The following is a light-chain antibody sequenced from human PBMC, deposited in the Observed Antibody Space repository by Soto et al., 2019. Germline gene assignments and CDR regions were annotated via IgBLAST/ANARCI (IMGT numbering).Light chain of an antibody. CDR1: SSDVGGYNY. Sequence: QSVLTQPASVSGSPGQSITISCTGTSSDVGGYNYVSWYQQHPGKAPKVMIYDVSDRPSGVSNRFSGSKSGNTASLTISGLQAEDEGDYYCSSYTRSTTXVFGTGTKVTVL. J-gene: IGLJ1*01. CDR2: DVS. V-gene: IGLV2-14*01. CDR3: SSYTRSTTXV.